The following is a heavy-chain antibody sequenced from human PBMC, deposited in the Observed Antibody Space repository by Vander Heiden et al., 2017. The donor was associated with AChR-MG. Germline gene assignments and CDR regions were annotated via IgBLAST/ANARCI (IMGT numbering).Heavy chain of an antibody. CDR1: GFTFSSFA. J-gene: IGHJ6*03. Sequence: EVQLLESGGGLVQPGGSLRLSCAAPGFTFSSFAMSWVRQAPGKGLEWVSAISGSGGSTYYADSVKGRFTISRDNSKNTLYLQMNSLRAEDTAVYYCAKGVETYYYYMDVWGKGTTVTVSS. CDR3: AKGVETYYYYMDV. D-gene: IGHD2-15*01. CDR2: ISGSGGST. V-gene: IGHV3-23*01.